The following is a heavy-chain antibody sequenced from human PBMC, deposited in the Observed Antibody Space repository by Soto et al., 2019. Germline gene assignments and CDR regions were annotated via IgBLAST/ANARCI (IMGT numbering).Heavy chain of an antibody. CDR1: GFTFNNYS. CDR3: ARHDITHREYFDWSWYFDL. D-gene: IGHD3-9*01. J-gene: IGHJ2*01. Sequence: EVQLVESGGGLVKPGGSLRLSCSASGFTFNNYSMNWVRQAPGRGLEWVSSISRSSTYIYYADSVKGRFTISRDNAKTSLYLQMNSLRGEDTAVYYCARHDITHREYFDWSWYFDLWGRGTLVTVSS. V-gene: IGHV3-21*01. CDR2: ISRSSTYI.